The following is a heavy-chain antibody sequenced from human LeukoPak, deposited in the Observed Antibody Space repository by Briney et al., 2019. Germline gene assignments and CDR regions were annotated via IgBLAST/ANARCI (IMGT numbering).Heavy chain of an antibody. V-gene: IGHV3-48*03. Sequence: PGGSLRLSCAASGFTFSSYEMNWVRQAPGKGLEWVSYISSSGSTIYYADSVKGRFTISRDNAKNSLYLQMNSLRAEDTAVYYCARGDNSAFDIWGQGTMVTVSS. CDR3: ARGDNSAFDI. J-gene: IGHJ3*02. CDR2: ISSSGSTI. CDR1: GFTFSSYE. D-gene: IGHD3-22*01.